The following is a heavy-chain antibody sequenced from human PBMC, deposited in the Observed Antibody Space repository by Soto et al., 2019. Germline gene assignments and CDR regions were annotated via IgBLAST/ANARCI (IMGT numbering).Heavy chain of an antibody. CDR2: IYYSGST. CDR1: GGSISSGGYY. Sequence: PSETLSLTCTVSGGSISSGGYYWSWIRQHPGKGLEWIGYIYYSGSTYYNPSLKSRVTISVDTSKNQFSLKLSSVTAADTAVYYCARVVVYSSSYHFDYWGQGTLVTVSS. D-gene: IGHD6-6*01. J-gene: IGHJ4*02. CDR3: ARVVVYSSSYHFDY. V-gene: IGHV4-31*03.